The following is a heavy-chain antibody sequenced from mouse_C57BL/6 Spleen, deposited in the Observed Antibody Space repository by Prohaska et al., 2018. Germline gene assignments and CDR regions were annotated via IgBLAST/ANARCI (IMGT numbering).Heavy chain of an antibody. CDR2: IRNKANGYTT. V-gene: IGHV7-3*01. CDR3: ASYAMDY. J-gene: IGHJ4*01. CDR1: RFTFTDYY. Sequence: EVKLVESGGGLVRPGGSLSLSCAASRFTFTDYYLSSVRQPPRKALEWFGFIRNKANGYTTEYSASVKGRFNISRDNSQSILYLQMNALRAEDSATYYCASYAMDYWGQGTSVTVSS.